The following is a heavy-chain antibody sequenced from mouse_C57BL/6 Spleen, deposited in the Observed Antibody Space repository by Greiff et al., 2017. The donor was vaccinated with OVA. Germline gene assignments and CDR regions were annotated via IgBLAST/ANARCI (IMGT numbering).Heavy chain of an antibody. V-gene: IGHV1-42*01. CDR1: GYSFTGYY. J-gene: IGHJ4*01. CDR3: TRGGVFDVCYYAMDY. D-gene: IGHD2-10*02. Sequence: EVQLQESGPELVKPGASVKISCKASGYSFTGYYMNWVKQSPEKSLEWIGEINPSTGGTTYNQKFKAKATLTVDKSSSTAYMQLKGLTTQDSAVYYCTRGGVFDVCYYAMDYWGQGTSVTVSS. CDR2: INPSTGGT.